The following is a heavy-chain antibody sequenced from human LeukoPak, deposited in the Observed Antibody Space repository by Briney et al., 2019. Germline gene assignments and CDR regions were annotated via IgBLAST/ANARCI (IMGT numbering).Heavy chain of an antibody. CDR1: GYSFTSYW. CDR3: ARLMPQWGLDY. Sequence: GESLKISCKGSGYSFTSYWIGWVRQMPGKGLEWMGIICPGDSDTRYSPSFQGQVTISADKSTSTAYLQCRSLKASDTAMYYCARLMPQWGLDYWGQGTLVTVSS. D-gene: IGHD1-26*01. CDR2: ICPGDSDT. V-gene: IGHV5-51*01. J-gene: IGHJ4*02.